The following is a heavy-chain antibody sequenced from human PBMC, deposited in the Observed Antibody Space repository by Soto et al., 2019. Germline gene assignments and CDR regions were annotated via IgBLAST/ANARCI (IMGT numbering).Heavy chain of an antibody. D-gene: IGHD2-2*01. CDR1: GFTFDDYA. V-gene: IGHV3-20*04. J-gene: IGHJ4*02. CDR2: INWNAGST. CDR3: ARCSSTSCYVLASFDY. Sequence: EVELVESEGGVVRPGGSLRLSCAASGFTFDDYAMSWVRQGPGKGLEWVASINWNAGSTTYADSVKGRFTISRDNAKNSLYLQINSLRADDTGLYYCARCSSTSCYVLASFDYWGQGTLVTVSS.